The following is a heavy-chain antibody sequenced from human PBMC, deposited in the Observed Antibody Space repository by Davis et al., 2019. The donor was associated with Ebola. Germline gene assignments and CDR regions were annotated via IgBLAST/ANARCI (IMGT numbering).Heavy chain of an antibody. CDR2: IYYTGST. V-gene: IGHV4-34*01. Sequence: GSLRLSCAVYGGSFSVYYWSWIRQPPGKGLEWIGSIYYTGSTYYSPSLKSRVTISVDTSRNQFSLKLSSVTAADTAVYYCARHGFAFHFDYWGQGTLVTVSS. J-gene: IGHJ4*02. D-gene: IGHD3-3*02. CDR3: ARHGFAFHFDY. CDR1: GGSFSVYY.